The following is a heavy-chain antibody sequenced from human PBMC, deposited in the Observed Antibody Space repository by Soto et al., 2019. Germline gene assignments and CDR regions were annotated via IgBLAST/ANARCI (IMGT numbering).Heavy chain of an antibody. D-gene: IGHD1-26*01. V-gene: IGHV5-51*01. J-gene: IGHJ4*02. CDR1: GYSFTNYW. CDR3: ARLHSASYHSPLRY. CDR2: IYPGDSDT. Sequence: XXSLKISFKGSGYSFTNYWICWVRQMPGKGLEWMGIIYPGDSDTRYSPSFQGQVTISADRSISTAYVQWSSLKASDTAMYYCARLHSASYHSPLRYWGQGTLVTAPQ.